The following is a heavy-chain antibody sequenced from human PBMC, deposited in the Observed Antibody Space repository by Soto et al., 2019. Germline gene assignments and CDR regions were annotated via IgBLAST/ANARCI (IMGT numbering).Heavy chain of an antibody. J-gene: IGHJ4*02. CDR1: GFTFSSYA. CDR2: ISYDGSNK. D-gene: IGHD3-10*01. V-gene: IGHV3-30-3*01. CDR3: ARISGSYYNGPFDY. Sequence: GGSLRLSCAASGFTFSSYAMHWVRQAPGKGLEWVAVISYDGSNKYYADSVKGRFTISRDNSKNTLYLQMNSLRAEDTAVYYCARISGSYYNGPFDYWGQGTLVTVSS.